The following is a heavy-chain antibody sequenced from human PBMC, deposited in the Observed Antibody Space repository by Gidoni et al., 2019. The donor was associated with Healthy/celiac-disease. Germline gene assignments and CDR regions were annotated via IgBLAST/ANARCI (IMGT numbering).Heavy chain of an antibody. CDR1: GFTFSSYG. CDR2: ISYDGSNK. CDR3: AKDRIAARPQNYYYYG. Sequence: QVQLVESGGGVVQPGRSLRLSCAASGFTFSSYGMHWVRQAPGKGLEWVAVISYDGSNKYYADSVKGRFTISRDNSKNTLYLQMNSLRAEDTAVYYCAKDRIAARPQNYYYYG. J-gene: IGHJ6*01. D-gene: IGHD6-6*01. V-gene: IGHV3-30*18.